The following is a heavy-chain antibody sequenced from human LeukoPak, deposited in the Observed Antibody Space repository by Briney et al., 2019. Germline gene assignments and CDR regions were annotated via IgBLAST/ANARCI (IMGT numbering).Heavy chain of an antibody. V-gene: IGHV6-1*01. CDR2: TYYRSKWYN. Sequence: SQTLSLTCAISGDSVSSNSAAWNWIRQSPSRGLEWLVRTYYRSKWYNDYAVSVKSRITINPDTSKNQFSLQLNSVTPEDTAVYYCAREPDLRYCSGGSCYVTWFDPWGQGTRVTVSS. J-gene: IGHJ5*02. CDR3: AREPDLRYCSGGSCYVTWFDP. CDR1: GDSVSSNSAA. D-gene: IGHD2-15*01.